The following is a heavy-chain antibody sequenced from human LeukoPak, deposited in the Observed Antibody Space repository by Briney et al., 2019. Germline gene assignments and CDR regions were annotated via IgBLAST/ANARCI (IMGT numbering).Heavy chain of an antibody. D-gene: IGHD5-18*01. CDR2: INHSGST. CDR3: AGGRIQLWLRHAYYFDY. V-gene: IGHV4-34*01. Sequence: PSETLSLTCAVYGGSFSGYYWSWIRQPPGKGLEWIGEINHSGSTKYNPSLKSRVTISVDTSKNQFSLKLSSVTAADTAVYYCAGGRIQLWLRHAYYFDYWGQGTLVTVSS. CDR1: GGSFSGYY. J-gene: IGHJ4*02.